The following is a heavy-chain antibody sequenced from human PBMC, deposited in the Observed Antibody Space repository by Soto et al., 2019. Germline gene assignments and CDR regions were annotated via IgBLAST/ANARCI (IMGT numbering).Heavy chain of an antibody. CDR1: GGSMSFYY. CDR3: ARGRWLALDY. Sequence: PSETLSLTCNVSGGSMSFYYWSWIRQPPGKGLEWVGYIYYRGTTNYNPSLRSRVTISVDTSKNQFSLKLSSVTAADTAVYYCARGRWLALDYWGQGTLVTVSS. V-gene: IGHV4-59*12. D-gene: IGHD6-19*01. CDR2: IYYRGTT. J-gene: IGHJ4*02.